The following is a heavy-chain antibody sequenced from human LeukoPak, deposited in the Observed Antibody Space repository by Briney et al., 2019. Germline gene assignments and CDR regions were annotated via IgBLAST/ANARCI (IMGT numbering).Heavy chain of an antibody. CDR1: GHPFTTSG. Sequence: APGRPSYTASGHPFTTSGVAWVRQAPGHRLEWMGWISNYNGNTKLAQNLQGRVTLTTDASTSTTYMELRSLTSDDPAVYYCARVGLDATPFDFWGEGTPVCFSS. CDR3: ARVGLDATPFDF. J-gene: IGHJ4*02. V-gene: IGHV1-18*01. CDR2: ISNYNGNT. D-gene: IGHD3/OR15-3a*01.